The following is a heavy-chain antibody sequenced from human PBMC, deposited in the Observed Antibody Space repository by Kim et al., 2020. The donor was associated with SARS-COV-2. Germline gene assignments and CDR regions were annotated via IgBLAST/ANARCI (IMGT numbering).Heavy chain of an antibody. D-gene: IGHD2-2*01. CDR3: ARDRPELYCSSTSCLTDTYYYYGMDV. CDR1: GYTFTGYY. J-gene: IGHJ6*02. Sequence: ASVKVSCKASGYTFTGYYMHWVRQAPGQGLEWMGWINPNSGGTNYAQKFQGWVTMTRDTSISTAYMELSRLRSDDTAVYYCARDRPELYCSSTSCLTDTYYYYGMDVWGQGTTVTVSS. V-gene: IGHV1-2*04. CDR2: INPNSGGT.